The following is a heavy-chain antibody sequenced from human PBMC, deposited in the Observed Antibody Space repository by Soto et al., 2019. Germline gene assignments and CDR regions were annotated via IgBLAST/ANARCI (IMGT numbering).Heavy chain of an antibody. J-gene: IGHJ4*02. CDR2: IYYSGST. V-gene: IGHV4-59*01. Sequence: SDTLSLTCTVSGGSISSYYWSWIRQPPGKGLEWIGYIYYSGSTNYNPSLKSRVTISVDTSKNQFSLKLSSVTAADTAVYYCARDQHVSSSGAFDYWGQGTLVTVSS. CDR3: ARDQHVSSSGAFDY. CDR1: GGSISSYY. D-gene: IGHD6-6*01.